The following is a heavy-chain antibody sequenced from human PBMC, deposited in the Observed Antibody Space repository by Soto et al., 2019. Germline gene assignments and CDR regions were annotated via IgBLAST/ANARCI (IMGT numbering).Heavy chain of an antibody. V-gene: IGHV5-51*01. D-gene: IGHD3-10*01. CDR2: IYPGDSDT. Sequence: PGESLKISCKGSGYSFTSYWIGWVRQMPGKGLEWMGIIYPGDSDTRYSPSFQGQVTISADKSISTAYLQWSSLKASDTAMYYCARQKVRGVPARDSPIYGMDVWGQGTTVTVYS. J-gene: IGHJ6*02. CDR1: GYSFTSYW. CDR3: ARQKVRGVPARDSPIYGMDV.